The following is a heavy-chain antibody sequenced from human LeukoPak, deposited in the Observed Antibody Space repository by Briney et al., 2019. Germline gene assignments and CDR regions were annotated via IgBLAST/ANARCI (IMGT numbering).Heavy chain of an antibody. D-gene: IGHD4-23*01. CDR3: AKELSKTGGNT. V-gene: IGHV3-30*18. J-gene: IGHJ5*02. CDR1: GFTFSSYG. CDR2: ISYDGSNK. Sequence: GGSLRLSCAASGFTFSSYGMHWVRQAPGKGLERVAVISYDGSNKYYADSVKGRFTISRDNSKNTLYLQTNSLRAEDTAVYYCAKELSKTGGNTWGQGTLVTVSS.